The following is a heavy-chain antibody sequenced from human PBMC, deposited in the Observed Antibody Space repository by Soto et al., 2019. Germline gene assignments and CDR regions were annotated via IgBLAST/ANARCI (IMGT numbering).Heavy chain of an antibody. CDR3: AKDRTYSYGCDF. J-gene: IGHJ4*02. Sequence: GGSLRLSCAASGFNFATYAMSWVRQAPGKGLEYVSAISGNGDPTYYIDSVKGRFTISRDNSKNTLYLQMSGLRAEDTAVYYCAKDRTYSYGCDFWGQGTLVTVSS. D-gene: IGHD5-18*01. CDR2: ISGNGDPT. V-gene: IGHV3-23*01. CDR1: GFNFATYA.